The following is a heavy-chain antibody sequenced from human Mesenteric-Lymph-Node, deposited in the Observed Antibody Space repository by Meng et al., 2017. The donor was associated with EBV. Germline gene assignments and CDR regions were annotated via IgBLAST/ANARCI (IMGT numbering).Heavy chain of an antibody. CDR3: ARGNYNFGQNFDY. V-gene: IGHV4-30-4*01. D-gene: IGHD1-1*01. CDR1: GGSISGSPYY. J-gene: IGHJ4*02. CDR2: YSSGNT. Sequence: QVRLRESGPGLGKPSRTLSLSCAGSGGSISGSPYYWSWIRQSPGKGLEWIGYSSGNTYYNPSLKSRVSISLDTSKNQFFLKLTSVTAADTAVYYCARGNYNFGQNFDYWGQGTLVTVSS.